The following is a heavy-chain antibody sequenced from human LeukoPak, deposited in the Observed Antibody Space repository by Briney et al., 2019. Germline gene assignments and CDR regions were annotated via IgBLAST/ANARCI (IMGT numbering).Heavy chain of an antibody. J-gene: IGHJ4*02. Sequence: ASVKVSCKASGGTFSSYAISWVRQAPGQGLEWMGGIIPIFGTANYAQKFQGRVTITADESMSTAYMELSSLRSEDTAVYYCARVDDSSGSDFDYWGQGALVTVSS. CDR2: IIPIFGTA. V-gene: IGHV1-69*13. D-gene: IGHD3-22*01. CDR1: GGTFSSYA. CDR3: ARVDDSSGSDFDY.